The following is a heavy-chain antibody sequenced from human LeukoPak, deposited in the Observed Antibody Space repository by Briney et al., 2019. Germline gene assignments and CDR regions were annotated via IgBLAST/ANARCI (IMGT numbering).Heavy chain of an antibody. V-gene: IGHV3-49*04. J-gene: IGHJ4*02. CDR2: IRSNTAYGGTT. CDR3: TRYSGYSDY. CDR1: GFTFADHA. Sequence: GGSLRLSCTASGFTFADHAMSWVRQAPGKGLEWVGSIRSNTAYGGTTEYAASVQGRFTISRDDSKSIAYLQMNSLKTEDTAVYYCTRYSGYSDYWGQGTLVTVSS. D-gene: IGHD5-12*01.